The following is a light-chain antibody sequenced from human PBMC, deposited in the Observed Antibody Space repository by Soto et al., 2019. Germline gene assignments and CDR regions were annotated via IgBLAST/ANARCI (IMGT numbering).Light chain of an antibody. CDR1: NIGSKN. Sequence: SYELTQVLSVSVALGQTARITCGGNNIGSKNVHWYQQKPGQAPVVVIYRDTNRPSGIPERFSGSSSGNTATLTISRAQAGDEADYYCQVWDSSLVVFGGGTQLTVL. V-gene: IGLV3-9*01. CDR2: RDT. J-gene: IGLJ2*01. CDR3: QVWDSSLVV.